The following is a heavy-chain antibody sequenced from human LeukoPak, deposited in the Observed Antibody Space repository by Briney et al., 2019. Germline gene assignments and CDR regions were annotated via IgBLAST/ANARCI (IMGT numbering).Heavy chain of an antibody. Sequence: GGSLRLSCAAPGFAFNTYAMHWVRQAPGQGLEWVALIWHDGSHKFYSNSVRGQSTISRDNSKNPLLLQINNLRPEDTAVYYCARKIFGSGSYPDFWGQGTLVTVSS. CDR2: IWHDGSHK. V-gene: IGHV3-33*01. CDR1: GFAFNTYA. D-gene: IGHD3-10*01. CDR3: ARKIFGSGSYPDF. J-gene: IGHJ4*02.